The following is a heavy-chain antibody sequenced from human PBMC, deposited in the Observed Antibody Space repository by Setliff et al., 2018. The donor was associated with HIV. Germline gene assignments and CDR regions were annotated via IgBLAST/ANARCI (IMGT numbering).Heavy chain of an antibody. CDR2: ISPSSSYI. CDR3: AKVRGDTRSSPYVDV. J-gene: IGHJ6*04. V-gene: IGHV3-21*04. D-gene: IGHD6-6*01. CDR1: GFTFSSYS. Sequence: LRLSCAASGFTFSSYSMNWVRQAPGKGLEWVSSISPSSSYIHYADSVKGRFTISRDNAKNSLFLQVNSLRAGDTALYYCAKVRGDTRSSPYVDVWGKGTTVTVSS.